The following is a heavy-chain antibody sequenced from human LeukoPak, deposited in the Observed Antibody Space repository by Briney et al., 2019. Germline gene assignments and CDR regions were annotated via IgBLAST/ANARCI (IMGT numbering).Heavy chain of an antibody. CDR1: GGSISSSSYY. Sequence: SETLSLTCTVSGGSISSSSYYWGWIRQPPGKGLEWIGNIYYSGGTYSNPSLKSRVTISVDTSKNQFSLNLSSVTAADTAVYFXXXXXXXXXXXXXWGQGTMIVVSS. CDR2: IYYSGGT. CDR3: XXXXXXXXXXXX. J-gene: IGHJ3*01. V-gene: IGHV4-39*01.